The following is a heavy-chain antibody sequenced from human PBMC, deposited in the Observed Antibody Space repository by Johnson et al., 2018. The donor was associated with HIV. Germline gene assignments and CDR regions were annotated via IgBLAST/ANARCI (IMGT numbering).Heavy chain of an antibody. J-gene: IGHJ3*02. D-gene: IGHD6-13*01. CDR1: GFTFSSYD. CDR3: ARDGTSRGGAFDI. Sequence: VQLVESGGGVVQPGRSLRLSCAASGFTFSSYDMHWVRQAPGRGLEWVGRIRSKSAGGTIEYAAPVKGRFTISRDNAKNSLYLQMNSLRAEDTAVYYCARDGTSRGGAFDIWGQGTMVTVSS. CDR2: IRSKSAGGTI. V-gene: IGHV3-72*01.